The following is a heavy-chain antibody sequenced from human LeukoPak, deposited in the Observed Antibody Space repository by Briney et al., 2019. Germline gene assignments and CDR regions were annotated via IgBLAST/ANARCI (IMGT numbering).Heavy chain of an antibody. CDR3: VASGIVVVPAAPRADY. V-gene: IGHV1-24*01. CDR1: GYTLTELS. CDR2: FDPEDGET. J-gene: IGHJ4*02. D-gene: IGHD2-2*01. Sequence: ASVKVSCKVSGYTLTELSMHWVRQAPGKGLEWMGGFDPEDGETIYAQKFQGRVTMTEDTSTDTAYMELSSLRSEDTAVYYCVASGIVVVPAAPRADYWGQGTLVTVSS.